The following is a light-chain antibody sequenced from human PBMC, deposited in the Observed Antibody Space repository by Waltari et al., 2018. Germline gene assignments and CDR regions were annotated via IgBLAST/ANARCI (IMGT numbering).Light chain of an antibody. J-gene: IGKJ1*01. CDR1: QSVLYSSSNKSY. CDR3: HQYYSTPWT. Sequence: DIVMTQSPDSLAVSLGERATINCKYSQSVLYSSSNKSYLTWYQQKPGQPPKLLIYWASTRESGVPDRLSGSGYGTDFTLTISSLQAEDVAVYYCHQYYSTPWTFGQGTKVEIK. CDR2: WAS. V-gene: IGKV4-1*01.